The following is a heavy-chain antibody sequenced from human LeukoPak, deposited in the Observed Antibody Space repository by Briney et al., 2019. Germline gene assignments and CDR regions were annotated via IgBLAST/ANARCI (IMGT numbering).Heavy chain of an antibody. CDR1: GFTFSSYA. V-gene: IGHV3-33*08. J-gene: IGHJ3*02. Sequence: PGGSLRLSCAASGFTFSSYAMSWVRQAPGKGLEWVAVIWYDGSNKYYADSVKGRFTISRDNSKNTLYLQMNSLRAEDTAVYYCARDGYSSGWYNFGHDAFDIWGQGTMVTVSS. D-gene: IGHD6-19*01. CDR2: IWYDGSNK. CDR3: ARDGYSSGWYNFGHDAFDI.